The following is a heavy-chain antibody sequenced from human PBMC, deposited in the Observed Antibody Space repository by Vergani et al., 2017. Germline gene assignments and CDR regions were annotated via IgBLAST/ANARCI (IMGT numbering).Heavy chain of an antibody. V-gene: IGHV4-59*01. J-gene: IGHJ5*02. CDR3: GRVADFYGLGSRLLDL. CDR1: GGSMSGYY. CDR2: MYHRGST. Sequence: QVRLQESGPGLVKPSETLSLTCSVPGGSMSGYYWSWIRQPPGKELEWIGYMYHRGSTNYNPSLETRMTISGDTSKNQFSLKLNSVTAADTAVYYCGRVADFYGLGSRLLDLWGQGILVTVSS. D-gene: IGHD3-10*01.